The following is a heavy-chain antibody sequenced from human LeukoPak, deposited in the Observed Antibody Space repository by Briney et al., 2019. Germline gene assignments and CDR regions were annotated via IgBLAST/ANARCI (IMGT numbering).Heavy chain of an antibody. CDR1: GFTFSSYA. J-gene: IGHJ6*02. V-gene: IGHV3-30-3*01. D-gene: IGHD6-13*01. Sequence: GGSLRLSCAASGFTFSSYAMHWVRQAPGKGLEWVAVISYDGSNKYYAESVKGRFTISRDNSKNTLYLQMNSLRTEDTAVYYCARGMTASAASYGMDVWGRGTTVTVSS. CDR3: ARGMTASAASYGMDV. CDR2: ISYDGSNK.